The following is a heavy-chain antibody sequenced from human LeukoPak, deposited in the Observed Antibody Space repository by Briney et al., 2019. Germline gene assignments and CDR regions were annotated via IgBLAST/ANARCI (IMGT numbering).Heavy chain of an antibody. V-gene: IGHV1-2*02. Sequence: ASVKVSCKASGYTFTGYYMHWVRQAPGQGLEWMGWINPNSGGTNYAQKLQGRVTMTTDTSTSTAYMELRSLRSDDTAVYYCARVPHYYDSSGYYYTQYYFDYWGQGTLVTVSS. J-gene: IGHJ4*02. CDR3: ARVPHYYDSSGYYYTQYYFDY. D-gene: IGHD3-22*01. CDR2: INPNSGGT. CDR1: GYTFTGYY.